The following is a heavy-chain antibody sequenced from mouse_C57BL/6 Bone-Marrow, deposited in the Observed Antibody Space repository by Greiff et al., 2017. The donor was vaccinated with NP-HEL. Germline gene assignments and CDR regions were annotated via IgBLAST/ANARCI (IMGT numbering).Heavy chain of an antibody. CDR2: ISSGSSTI. CDR1: GFTFSDYG. D-gene: IGHD1-1*01. Sequence: EVMLVESGGGLVKPGGSLKLSCAASGFTFSDYGMHWVRQAPEKGLEWVAYISSGSSTIYYADTVKGRFTISRDNAKNTLFLQMTSLRSEDTAMYYCARKAPNYYGSSYAWFAYWGQGTLVTVSA. V-gene: IGHV5-17*01. CDR3: ARKAPNYYGSSYAWFAY. J-gene: IGHJ3*01.